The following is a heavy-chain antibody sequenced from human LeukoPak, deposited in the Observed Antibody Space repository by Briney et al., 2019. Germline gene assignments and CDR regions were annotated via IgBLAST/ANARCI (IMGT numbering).Heavy chain of an antibody. CDR3: ARVMAPRGYRLDYYYMDV. CDR1: GYTFTSYG. CDR2: INAGNGNT. Sequence: GASVKVSCKASGYTFTSYGISWVRQAPGQGLEWMGWINAGNGNTKYSQKFQGRVTITRDTSASTAYMGLRSLRSDDTAVYYCARVMAPRGYRLDYYYMDVWGKGTTVTVSS. D-gene: IGHD5-24*01. J-gene: IGHJ6*03. V-gene: IGHV1-18*01.